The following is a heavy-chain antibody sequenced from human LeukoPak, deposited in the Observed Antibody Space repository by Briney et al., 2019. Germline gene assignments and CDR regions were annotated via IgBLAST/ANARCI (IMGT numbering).Heavy chain of an antibody. D-gene: IGHD6-6*01. Sequence: PGGSLRLSCAASGFTFSSYSMNWVRQAPGKGLEWVSSISSSSSYIYYADSVKGRFTIPRDNAKNSLYLQMNSLRAEDTAVYYCARQGTGTSSSSFDYWGQGTLVTVSS. CDR3: ARQGTGTSSSSFDY. J-gene: IGHJ4*02. V-gene: IGHV3-21*01. CDR2: ISSSSSYI. CDR1: GFTFSSYS.